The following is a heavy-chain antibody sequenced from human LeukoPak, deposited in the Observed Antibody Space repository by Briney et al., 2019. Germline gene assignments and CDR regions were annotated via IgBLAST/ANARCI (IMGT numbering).Heavy chain of an antibody. J-gene: IGHJ4*02. V-gene: IGHV7-4-1*02. CDR3: ARVGSRITMTRGVIPDY. Sequence: ASVKVSCKASGYTFTSYAMNWVRQAPGQGLEWMGWINTNTGSPTYAQGLTGRFVFSLDTSVSTAYLQISSLKAEDTAVYYCARVGSRITMTRGVIPDYWGQGTLVTVSS. CDR2: INTNTGSP. CDR1: GYTFTSYA. D-gene: IGHD3-10*01.